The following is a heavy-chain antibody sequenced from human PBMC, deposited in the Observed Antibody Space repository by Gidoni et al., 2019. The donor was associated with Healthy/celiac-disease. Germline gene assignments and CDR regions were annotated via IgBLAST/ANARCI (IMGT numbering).Heavy chain of an antibody. CDR2: ISYDGSNK. CDR3: AKARVPAAPILDY. CDR1: GFTFSSYG. J-gene: IGHJ4*02. Sequence: QVQLVESGGGVVQPGRSLRLSCAASGFTFSSYGMHWVRQAPGKGLERVAVISYDGSNKYYADSVKGRFTISRDNSKNTLYLQMNSLRAEDTAVYYCAKARVPAAPILDYWGQGTLVTVSS. D-gene: IGHD2-2*01. V-gene: IGHV3-30*18.